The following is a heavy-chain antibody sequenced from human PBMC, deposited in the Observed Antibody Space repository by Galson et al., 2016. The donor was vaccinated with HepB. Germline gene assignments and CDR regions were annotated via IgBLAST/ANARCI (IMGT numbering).Heavy chain of an antibody. CDR3: AKIEQPYYYFAMDI. J-gene: IGHJ6*02. CDR1: GYTFTNYN. D-gene: IGHD1/OR15-1a*01. CDR2: MNPNSGNT. Sequence: SVKVSCKASGYTFTNYNFSWERQATGQGLEWMGWMNPNSGNTGYAQKFQGRVTMTGNTSISTAYMELSSLRSEDTAVYYCAKIEQPYYYFAMDIWGQGTTVTVSS. V-gene: IGHV1-8*02.